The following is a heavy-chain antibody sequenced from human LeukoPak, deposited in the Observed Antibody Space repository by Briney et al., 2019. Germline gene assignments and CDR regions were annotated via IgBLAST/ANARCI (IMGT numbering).Heavy chain of an antibody. CDR1: GYTLTELS. CDR3: ATALVATITGNFDY. Sequence: ASVKVSCKASGYTLTELSMHWVRQAPGKGLEWMGGFDPEDGETIYAQKFQGRVTMTEDTSTDTAYMELSSLRSEDTAVYYCATALVATITGNFDYWGQGTLVTVSS. J-gene: IGHJ4*02. V-gene: IGHV1-24*01. CDR2: FDPEDGET. D-gene: IGHD5-12*01.